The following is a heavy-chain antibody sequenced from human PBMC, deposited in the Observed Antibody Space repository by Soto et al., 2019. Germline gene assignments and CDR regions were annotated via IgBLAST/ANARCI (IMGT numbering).Heavy chain of an antibody. CDR3: VRQGIGVLHGLVDV. CDR1: GGSISSSSYY. J-gene: IGHJ6*02. D-gene: IGHD3-10*01. Sequence: PSETLSLTCTVSGGSISSSSYYWGWIRQPPGKGLEWIGTIYYSGSTYYNPSLKSRVTISADTSMKQFSLRLSSVTAADTAVYYCVRQGIGVLHGLVDVWGQGTTVTVSS. CDR2: IYYSGST. V-gene: IGHV4-39*07.